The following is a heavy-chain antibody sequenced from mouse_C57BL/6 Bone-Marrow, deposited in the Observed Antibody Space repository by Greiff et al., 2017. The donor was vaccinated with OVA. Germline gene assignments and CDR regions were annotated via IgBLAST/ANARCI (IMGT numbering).Heavy chain of an antibody. J-gene: IGHJ4*01. CDR3: ASYYYGSSPSYAMDY. V-gene: IGHV1-50*01. CDR1: GYTFTSYW. D-gene: IGHD1-1*01. CDR2: IDPSDSYT. Sequence: QVQLKESGAELVKPGASVKLSCKASGYTFTSYWMQWVKQRPGQGLEWIGEIDPSDSYTNYNQKFKGKATLTVDTSSSTAYMQLSSLTSEDSAVYYCASYYYGSSPSYAMDYWGQGTSVTVSS.